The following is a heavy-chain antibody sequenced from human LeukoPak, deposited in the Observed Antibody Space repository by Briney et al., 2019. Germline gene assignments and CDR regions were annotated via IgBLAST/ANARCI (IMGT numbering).Heavy chain of an antibody. D-gene: IGHD3-16*01. CDR2: IYYSGST. J-gene: IGHJ2*01. CDR3: AMGHYYWYFDL. CDR1: GGSFSSYY. Sequence: SETLSLTCAVYGGSFSSYYWSWIRQPPGKGLEWIGYIYYSGSTNYNPSLKSRVTISVDTSKNQFSLKLSSVTAADTAVYYCAMGHYYWYFDLWGRGTLVTVSS. V-gene: IGHV4-59*08.